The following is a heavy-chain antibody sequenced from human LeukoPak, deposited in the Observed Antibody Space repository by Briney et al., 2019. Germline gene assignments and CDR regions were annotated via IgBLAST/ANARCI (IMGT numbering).Heavy chain of an antibody. CDR2: IYYSGSI. CDR3: ARGEVMITFGVPWAGWFDP. Sequence: KPSETLSLTCAVSGGSISSGGYSWSWIRQPPGKGLEWIGYIYYSGSIYYNPSLKSRVTMSVDTSKNQFSLKLSSVTAVDTAVYYCARGEVMITFGVPWAGWFDPWGQGALVTVSS. CDR1: GGSISSGGYS. V-gene: IGHV4-30-2*01. J-gene: IGHJ5*02. D-gene: IGHD3-16*01.